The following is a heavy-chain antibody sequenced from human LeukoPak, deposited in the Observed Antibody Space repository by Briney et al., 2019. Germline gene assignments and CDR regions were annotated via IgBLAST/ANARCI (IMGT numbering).Heavy chain of an antibody. D-gene: IGHD2/OR15-2a*01. CDR1: GYTFTGYF. V-gene: IGHV1-2*02. Sequence: PSVKVSCKASGYTFTGYFIHWVRQAPGLGLEWMGWINPSTGGTNYAQMFQGRVTMTRDTSISTAYMELSSLISDDTAVYYCARDQSFYDAGDQRFDYWGQGTLVTVSS. CDR2: INPSTGGT. J-gene: IGHJ4*02. CDR3: ARDQSFYDAGDQRFDY.